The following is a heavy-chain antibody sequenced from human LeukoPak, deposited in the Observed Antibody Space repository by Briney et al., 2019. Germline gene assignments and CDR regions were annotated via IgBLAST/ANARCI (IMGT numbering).Heavy chain of an antibody. Sequence: SETLSLTCTVSGRSISSSSYYWGWIRQPPGKGLEWIGSIYYSGSIYYNPSLKSRVTISVDTSKNQFSLKLSSVTAADTAVYYCARLAYSGSCYAFDIWGQGTMVTVSS. D-gene: IGHD1-26*01. CDR3: ARLAYSGSCYAFDI. V-gene: IGHV4-39*01. J-gene: IGHJ3*02. CDR2: IYYSGSI. CDR1: GRSISSSSYY.